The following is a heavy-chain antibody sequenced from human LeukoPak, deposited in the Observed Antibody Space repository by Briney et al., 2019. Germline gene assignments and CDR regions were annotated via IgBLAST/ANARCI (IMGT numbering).Heavy chain of an antibody. CDR1: GFTFSSHG. J-gene: IGHJ4*02. Sequence: PGRSLRLSCAASGFTFSSHGMHWVRQAPGKGLEWVAFIRYDGSNKYYADSVKGRFTISRDNSKNTLYLQMNSLRAEDTAVYYCATHWADSGYSYGPIDYWGQGTLVTVSS. CDR2: IRYDGSNK. CDR3: ATHWADSGYSYGPIDY. D-gene: IGHD5-18*01. V-gene: IGHV3-30*02.